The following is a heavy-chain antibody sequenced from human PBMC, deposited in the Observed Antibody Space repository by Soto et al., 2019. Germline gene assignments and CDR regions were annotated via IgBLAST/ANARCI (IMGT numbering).Heavy chain of an antibody. D-gene: IGHD2-15*01. CDR1: GYTFTSYG. CDR2: ISAYNGNT. CDR3: AIPYCSGGSCYSGFDY. V-gene: IGHV1-18*01. J-gene: IGHJ4*02. Sequence: ASVKVSCKASGYTFTSYGISWVRQAPGQGLEWMGWISAYNGNTNYAQKLQGRVTMTTDTSTSTAYMELRSLRSDDTAVYYCAIPYCSGGSCYSGFDYWGQGTLVTVSS.